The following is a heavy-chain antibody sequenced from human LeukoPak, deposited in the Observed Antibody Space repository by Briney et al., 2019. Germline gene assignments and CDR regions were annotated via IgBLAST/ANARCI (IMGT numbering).Heavy chain of an antibody. D-gene: IGHD3-10*01. V-gene: IGHV4-39*01. CDR2: XYYSGST. CDR1: GGSISSSSYY. Sequence: SETLSLTCTVSGGSISSSSYYWGWIRQPPGKGXXXXXXXYYSGSTYYNPSLKSRVTISVDTSKNQFSLKLSSATAADTAVYYCARQDYGSGKYYYYYGMDVWGQGTTVTVSS. CDR3: ARQDYGSGKYYYYYGMDV. J-gene: IGHJ6*02.